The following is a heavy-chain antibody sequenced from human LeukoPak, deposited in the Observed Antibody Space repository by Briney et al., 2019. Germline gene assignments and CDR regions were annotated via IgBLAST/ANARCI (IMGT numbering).Heavy chain of an antibody. J-gene: IGHJ5*02. D-gene: IGHD1-26*01. CDR3: TTRFLVGGTELVDP. CDR1: GFTLSKVY. Sequence: GGSLRLSCTASGFTLSKVYVSWVRQLPGKGLEWVGRIKRKNDGEKTDYGAPVQARFAISRDDSKNTVYLRMNSLKSDDTGVYYCTTRFLVGGTELVDPWGQGTLVTVSS. CDR2: IKRKNDGEKT. V-gene: IGHV3-15*01.